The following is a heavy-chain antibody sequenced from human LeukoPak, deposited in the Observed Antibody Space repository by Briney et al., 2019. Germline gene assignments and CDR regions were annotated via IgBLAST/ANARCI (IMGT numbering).Heavy chain of an antibody. CDR1: GNYW. V-gene: IGHV3-74*01. J-gene: IGHJ4*02. CDR2: VNSDGSWT. D-gene: IGHD2-15*01. CDR3: VSFHETN. Sequence: GGSLRLSCAASGNYWMHWVRQAPGKGLVWVSHVNSDGSWTSHADSVKGRFTISKDNAKNTVYLRMNNLRTEDTAVYYCVSFHETNWGRGTLVTVSS.